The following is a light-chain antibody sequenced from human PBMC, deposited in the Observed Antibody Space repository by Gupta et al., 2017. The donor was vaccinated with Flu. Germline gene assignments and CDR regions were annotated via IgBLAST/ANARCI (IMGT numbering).Light chain of an antibody. V-gene: IGKV3-11*01. CDR1: QSVSNY. CDR2: DAS. Sequence: EILMTQSPSTLSASTGERATLTCRASQSVSNYLAWYQQKPGEAPRLLIYDASNRENGVPTRFSGSGSGTEFTLTISSREPEDFAVYYCQQRSNCLSTFGRGTKVDSK. J-gene: IGKJ4*01. CDR3: QQRSNCLST.